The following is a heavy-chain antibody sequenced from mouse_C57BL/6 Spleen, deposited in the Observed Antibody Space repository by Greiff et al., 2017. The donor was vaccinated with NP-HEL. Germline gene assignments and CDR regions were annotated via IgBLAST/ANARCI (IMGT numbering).Heavy chain of an antibody. Sequence: LQQSGPGLVQPSQSLSITCTVSGFSLTSYGVHWVRQSPGKGLEWLGVIWRGGSTDYNAAFMSRLSITKDNSKSQVFFKMNSLQADDTAIYYCAKADSSDYYAMDYWGQGTSVTVSS. D-gene: IGHD3-2*02. CDR1: GFSLTSYG. V-gene: IGHV2-5*01. CDR3: AKADSSDYYAMDY. CDR2: IWRGGST. J-gene: IGHJ4*01.